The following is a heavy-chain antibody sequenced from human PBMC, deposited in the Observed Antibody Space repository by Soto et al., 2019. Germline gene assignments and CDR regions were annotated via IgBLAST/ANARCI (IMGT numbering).Heavy chain of an antibody. CDR2: ISYEGSNK. D-gene: IGHD4-4*01. J-gene: IGHJ4*02. Sequence: GGSLRLSCAASGFTFSGYAMHWVRQAPGTGLEWVAVISYEGSNKYYADSVKGRFTISRDNSKNTLYLQMNSLRTEDTAVYYCARVLGGMATVPFDYWGQGALVTVSS. CDR3: ARVLGGMATVPFDY. CDR1: GFTFSGYA. V-gene: IGHV3-30-3*01.